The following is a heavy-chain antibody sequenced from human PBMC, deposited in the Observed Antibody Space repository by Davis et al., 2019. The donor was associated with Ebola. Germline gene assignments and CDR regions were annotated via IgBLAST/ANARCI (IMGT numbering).Heavy chain of an antibody. D-gene: IGHD4-11*01. Sequence: PGGSLRLSCAASGFTFSSYGMHWVRQAPGKGLEWVAVIWYDGSNKYYADSVKGRFTISRDNSKNTLYLQMNSLRAEDTAVYYCARPAFGDYSGEFLDYWGQGTLVTVSS. CDR1: GFTFSSYG. CDR3: ARPAFGDYSGEFLDY. CDR2: IWYDGSNK. J-gene: IGHJ4*02. V-gene: IGHV3-33*01.